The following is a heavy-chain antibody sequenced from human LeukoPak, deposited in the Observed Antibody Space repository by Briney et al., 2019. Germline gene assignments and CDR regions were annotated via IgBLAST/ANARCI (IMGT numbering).Heavy chain of an antibody. V-gene: IGHV4-59*08. CDR1: GGSISSYY. CDR3: ARMAAMYSSSWYVQYFDY. J-gene: IGHJ4*02. Sequence: PSETLSLTCTVSGGSISSYYWSWIRQPPGKGLEWIGYIYYSGSTNYNPSLKSRVTISVDTSKNQFSLKLSSVTAADTAVYYRARMAAMYSSSWYVQYFDYWGQGTLVTVSS. D-gene: IGHD6-13*01. CDR2: IYYSGST.